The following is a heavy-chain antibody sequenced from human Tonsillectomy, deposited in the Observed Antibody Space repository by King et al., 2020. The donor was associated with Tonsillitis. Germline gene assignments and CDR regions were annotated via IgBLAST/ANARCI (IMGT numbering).Heavy chain of an antibody. CDR1: GYTFTSYG. CDR2: ISPFSGNT. J-gene: IGHJ3*02. Sequence: VQLVESGAEVKKPGASVKVSCQASGYTFTSYGISWVRQAPGQGLEWMGWISPFSGNTNHAQKLQDRVTMTTDTSASTAYMELRSLRSDDTALYYCARSTRTTRETPFEIGGLGTMVTVSS. V-gene: IGHV1-18*01. CDR3: ARSTRTTRETPFEI. D-gene: IGHD1-14*01.